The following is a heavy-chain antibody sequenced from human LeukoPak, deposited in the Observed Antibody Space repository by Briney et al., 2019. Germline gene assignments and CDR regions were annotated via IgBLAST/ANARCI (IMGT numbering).Heavy chain of an antibody. Sequence: PGGSLRLSCAASGFTFSSYAMSWVRQAPGKGLEGVATISGSGGGTYYAGSVKGRFTISRDNSKNTLYLQMNSLRAEDTAVYYCAKGGSGRYYFDYWGQGTLVTVSS. J-gene: IGHJ4*02. V-gene: IGHV3-23*01. CDR1: GFTFSSYA. D-gene: IGHD3-10*01. CDR3: AKGGSGRYYFDY. CDR2: ISGSGGGT.